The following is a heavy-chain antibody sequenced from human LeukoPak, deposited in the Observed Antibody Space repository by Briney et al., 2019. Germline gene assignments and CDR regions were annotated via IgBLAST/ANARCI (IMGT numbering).Heavy chain of an antibody. V-gene: IGHV1-69*05. J-gene: IGHJ4*02. CDR3: AGGSPFIAARPLYY. Sequence: ASVKVSCKASGGTFSSDAISWVRQAPGQGLEWMGRIIPIFGTANYAQKFQGRVTITTDESTSTAYMELSSLRSEDTAVYYCAGGSPFIAARPLYYWGQGTLVTVSS. CDR1: GGTFSSDA. D-gene: IGHD6-6*01. CDR2: IIPIFGTA.